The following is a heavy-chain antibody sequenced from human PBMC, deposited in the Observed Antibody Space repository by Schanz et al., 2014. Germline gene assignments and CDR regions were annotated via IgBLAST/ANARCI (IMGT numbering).Heavy chain of an antibody. CDR1: GFAFSVYG. J-gene: IGHJ4*02. Sequence: QVQLVESGGGVVQPGGSLRLSCAASGFAFSVYGMHWVRQAPGKGPEWVAVIWNNGVTKYYADSVRGRFTISRDRFQNTLYLRMSSLRAEDTAVYYCARPRFDYGEVDYWGQGTLVTVSS. V-gene: IGHV3-33*01. CDR2: IWNNGVTK. CDR3: ARPRFDYGEVDY. D-gene: IGHD4-17*01.